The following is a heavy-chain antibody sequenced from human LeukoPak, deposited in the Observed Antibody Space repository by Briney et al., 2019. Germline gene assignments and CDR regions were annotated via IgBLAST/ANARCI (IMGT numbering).Heavy chain of an antibody. CDR1: QYTFTHYY. CDR3: ARTPLAGNGYFDY. J-gene: IGHJ4*02. V-gene: IGHV1-46*04. CDR2: INPSRGNT. D-gene: IGHD6-19*01. Sequence: GASVKVSCKASQYTFTHYYIHWVRQAPGQGLEWMGIINPSRGNTAYAQMLQGRLTMPRDTSTSTVYMELRSLRSEDTAVYYCARTPLAGNGYFDYWGQGTLVTVSS.